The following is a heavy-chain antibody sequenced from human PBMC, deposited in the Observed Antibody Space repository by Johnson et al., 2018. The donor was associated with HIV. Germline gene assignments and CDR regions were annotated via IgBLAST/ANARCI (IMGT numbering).Heavy chain of an antibody. CDR2: ISYDGSNK. V-gene: IGHV3-30*04. J-gene: IGHJ3*02. CDR1: GFTFSSYA. CDR3: ARGSYNFWSGEREAFDI. Sequence: QVQLVESGGGSVKSGGSLRVSCAASGFTFSSYAMHWVRQAPGKGLEWVAVISYDGSNKYYADSVKGRFTISRDNSKNTLYLQMNSLRAEDTAVYYCARGSYNFWSGEREAFDIWGQGTMVTVSS. D-gene: IGHD3-3*01.